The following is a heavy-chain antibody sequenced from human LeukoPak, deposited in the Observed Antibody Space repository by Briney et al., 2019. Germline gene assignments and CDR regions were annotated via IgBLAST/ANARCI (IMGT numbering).Heavy chain of an antibody. CDR2: IYYSGNT. CDR3: MRHEEEDGYNAKPFDF. J-gene: IGHJ4*02. CDR1: GGSISNSNYY. Sequence: SETLSLTCTVSGGSISNSNYYWGWVRQPQGKGLEWIGTIYYSGNTYYTPSLKSRVTISVDTSKNQFSLRLSSVTAADTAVYFCMRHEEEDGYNAKPFDFWGQGTLVTVSS. V-gene: IGHV4-39*01. D-gene: IGHD5-24*01.